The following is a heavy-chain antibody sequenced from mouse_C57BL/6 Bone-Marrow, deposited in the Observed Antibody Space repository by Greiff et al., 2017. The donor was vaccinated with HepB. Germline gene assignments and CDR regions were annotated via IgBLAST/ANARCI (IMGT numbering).Heavy chain of an antibody. V-gene: IGHV1-64*01. CDR3: ARKGYYGSFYYAMDY. CDR2: IHPNSGST. Sequence: VHVKQPGAALVKPGASVKLSCKASGYTFTSYWMHWVKQRPGQGLEWIGMIHPNSGSTNYNEKFKSKATLTVDKSSSTAYMQHSSLTSEDSAVYYCARKGYYGSFYYAMDYWGQGTSVTVSS. D-gene: IGHD1-1*01. J-gene: IGHJ4*01. CDR1: GYTFTSYW.